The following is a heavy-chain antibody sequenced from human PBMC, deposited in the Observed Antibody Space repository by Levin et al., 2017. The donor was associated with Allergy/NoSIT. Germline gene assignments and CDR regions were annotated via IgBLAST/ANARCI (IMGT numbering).Heavy chain of an antibody. CDR1: GYTFTNYY. CDR3: ARDYGDYDRGYFQH. CDR2: INPTSGNT. Sequence: GESLKISCKASGYTFTNYYMHWVRQAPGQGLEWMGIINPTSGNTRYAQNFQGRVTMPRDTSTSTVYMELSSLRAEDTAVYYCARDYGDYDRGYFQHWGQGTLVTVSS. J-gene: IGHJ1*01. V-gene: IGHV1-46*01. D-gene: IGHD4-17*01.